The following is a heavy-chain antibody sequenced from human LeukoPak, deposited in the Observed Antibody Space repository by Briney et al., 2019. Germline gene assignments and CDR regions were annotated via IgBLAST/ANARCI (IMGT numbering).Heavy chain of an antibody. D-gene: IGHD3-22*01. CDR2: ISYDGSNK. CDR1: GFTFSSYA. Sequence: PGGSLRLSCAASGFTFSSYAMHWVRQAPGKGLEWVAVISYDGSNKYYADSVKGRFTISRDNSKNTLYLQMNSLRAEDTAVYYYARVNYDSSGYPGNYYYGMDVWGQGTTVTVSS. J-gene: IGHJ6*02. V-gene: IGHV3-30-3*01. CDR3: ARVNYDSSGYPGNYYYGMDV.